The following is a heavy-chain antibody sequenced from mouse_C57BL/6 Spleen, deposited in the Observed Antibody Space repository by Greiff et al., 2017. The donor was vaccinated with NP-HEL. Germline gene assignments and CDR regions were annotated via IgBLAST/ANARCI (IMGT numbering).Heavy chain of an antibody. Sequence: VQLKESGPGLVKPSQSLSLTCSVTGYSITSGYYWNWIRQFPGNKLEWMGYISYDGSNNYNPSLKNRISITRDTSKNQFFLKLNSVTTEDTATYDCARADYDYDGAMDYWGQGTSVTVSS. J-gene: IGHJ4*01. CDR1: GYSITSGYY. V-gene: IGHV3-6*01. CDR2: ISYDGSN. CDR3: ARADYDYDGAMDY. D-gene: IGHD2-4*01.